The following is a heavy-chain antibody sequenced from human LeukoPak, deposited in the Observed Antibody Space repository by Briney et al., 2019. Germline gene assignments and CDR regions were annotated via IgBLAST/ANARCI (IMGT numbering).Heavy chain of an antibody. Sequence: SETLSLTCTVSGGSISSSTYYWGWIRQPPGEGLEWIVSIYYGGSTYYNPSLKSRVTISVDTSKNQFSLKLSSVTAVDTAVYYCARGPVGGATYYDGDAFDIWGQGTMVTVSS. CDR1: GGSISSSTYY. CDR2: IYYGGST. CDR3: ARGPVGGATYYDGDAFDI. J-gene: IGHJ3*02. D-gene: IGHD1-26*01. V-gene: IGHV4-39*07.